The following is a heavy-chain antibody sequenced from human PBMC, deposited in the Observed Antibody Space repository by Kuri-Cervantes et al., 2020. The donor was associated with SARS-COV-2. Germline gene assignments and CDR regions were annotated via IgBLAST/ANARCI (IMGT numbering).Heavy chain of an antibody. CDR1: GGTFSSYA. J-gene: IGHJ4*02. CDR3: ARDLWFGEDFDY. D-gene: IGHD3-10*01. CDR2: IIPIFGTA. Sequence: SVKVSCKASGGTFSSYATSWVRQAPGQGLEWMGGIIPIFGTANYAQKFQGRVTITADESTSTAYMELSSLRSEDTAVYYCARDLWFGEDFDYWGQGTLVTVSS. V-gene: IGHV1-69*13.